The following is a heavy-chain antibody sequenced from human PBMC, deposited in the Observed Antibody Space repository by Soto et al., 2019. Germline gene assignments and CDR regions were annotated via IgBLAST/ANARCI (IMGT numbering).Heavy chain of an antibody. J-gene: IGHJ6*02. CDR1: GYSFTSYW. V-gene: IGHV5-10-1*01. CDR2: IHRSDTCS. D-gene: IGHD3-10*01. Sequence: GESLKISCKGSGYSFTSYWISWERQMPGKGLEWMAGIHRSDTCSNYSPSLQGHVTISADKSISTAYLQWSSLKASDTAMYYCAIRGVTPPSAYYGMDVWGQVNTVTVAS. CDR3: AIRGVTPPSAYYGMDV.